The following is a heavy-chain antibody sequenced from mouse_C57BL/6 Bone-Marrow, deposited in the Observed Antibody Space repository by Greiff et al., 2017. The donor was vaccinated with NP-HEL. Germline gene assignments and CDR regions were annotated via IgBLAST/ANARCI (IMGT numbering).Heavy chain of an antibody. CDR3: ARYSNYVGAY. V-gene: IGHV1-69*01. CDR1: GYTFTSYW. CDR2: IDPSDSYT. D-gene: IGHD2-5*01. Sequence: QVQLQQPGAELVMPGASVKLSCKASGYTFTSYWMHWVKQRPGQGLEWIGEIDPSDSYTNYNQKFKGKSTLTVDKSSSTAYMQLSSLTSVDSAVYYCARYSNYVGAYWGQGTLVTVSA. J-gene: IGHJ3*01.